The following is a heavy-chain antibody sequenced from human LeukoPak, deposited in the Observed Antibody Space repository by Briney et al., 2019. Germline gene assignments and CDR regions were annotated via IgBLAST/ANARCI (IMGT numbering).Heavy chain of an antibody. CDR1: GGAITSHY. CDR2: ISNSGST. CDR3: ARVIAARPIPWFDP. D-gene: IGHD6-6*01. J-gene: IGHJ5*02. Sequence: SETLSLTCTVSGGAITSHYWTWIRQSPVKGLEWIGDISNSGSTSYNPSLKSRVTISVDTSKNQFSLKLSSVTAADTAVYYCARVIAARPIPWFDPWGQGTLVTVSS. V-gene: IGHV4-59*11.